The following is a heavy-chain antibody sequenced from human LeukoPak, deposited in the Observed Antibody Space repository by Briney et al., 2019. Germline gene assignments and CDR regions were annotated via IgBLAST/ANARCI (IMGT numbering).Heavy chain of an antibody. CDR1: GFTFSSYS. J-gene: IGHJ3*02. CDR3: ASGTTVVTPHAFDI. D-gene: IGHD4-23*01. CDR2: ISSSSSTI. Sequence: QSGGSLRLSCAASGFTFSSYSMNWVRQAPGKGLEWVSYISSSSSTIYYADSVKGRFTISRDNAKNSLYLQMNSLRAEDTAVYYCASGTTVVTPHAFDIWGQGTMVTVSS. V-gene: IGHV3-48*01.